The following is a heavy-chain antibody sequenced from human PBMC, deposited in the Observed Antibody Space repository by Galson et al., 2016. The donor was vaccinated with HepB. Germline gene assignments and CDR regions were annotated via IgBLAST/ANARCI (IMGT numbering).Heavy chain of an antibody. V-gene: IGHV3-74*01. Sequence: SLRLSCAASGFTFSSHWMHWVRQAPGKGLVWVSRISKDGNDAVYADSVKGRFSISRDDAKNTLFLQMNSLRAYDTAVYYCARGRGSGSPWYYGMDVWGQGTTVTVSS. D-gene: IGHD1-26*01. J-gene: IGHJ6*02. CDR1: GFTFSSHW. CDR3: ARGRGSGSPWYYGMDV. CDR2: ISKDGNDA.